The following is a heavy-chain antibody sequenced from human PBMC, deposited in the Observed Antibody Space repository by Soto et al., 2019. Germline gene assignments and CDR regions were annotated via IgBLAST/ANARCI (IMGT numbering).Heavy chain of an antibody. V-gene: IGHV2-70*11. J-gene: IGHJ6*02. CDR2: IDWDDDK. D-gene: IGHD5-18*01. CDR3: ARSRGLGYSYGYNYYYGMDV. Sequence: VSGPTLVNPTQTLTLTCTFSGFSLSTSGMCVSWIRQPPGKALEWLARIDWDDDKYYSTSLKTRLTISKDTSKNQVVLTMTNMDPVDTATYYCARSRGLGYSYGYNYYYGMDVWGQGTTVTVSS. CDR1: GFSLSTSGMC.